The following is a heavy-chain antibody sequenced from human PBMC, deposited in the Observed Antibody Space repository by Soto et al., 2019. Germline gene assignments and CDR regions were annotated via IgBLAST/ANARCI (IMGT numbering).Heavy chain of an antibody. J-gene: IGHJ6*02. D-gene: IGHD3-3*01. CDR1: GYTFTGNY. CDR3: ARDPRPPSGWLGFWEYGMDV. Sequence: QVHLVQSGAEVKNPGASAKVSCKASGYTFTGNYIHWVRQAPGQWLEWMGWVNPDNGGTTSARKFQGRVTMTRDTSVTTAYMELSRLISDDTAVYYCARDPRPPSGWLGFWEYGMDVWGQGTTVTVSS. V-gene: IGHV1-2*02. CDR2: VNPDNGGT.